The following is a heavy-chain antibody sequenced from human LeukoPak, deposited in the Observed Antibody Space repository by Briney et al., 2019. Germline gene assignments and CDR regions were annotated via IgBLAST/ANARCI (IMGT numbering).Heavy chain of an antibody. CDR1: GYSFTSHW. CDR2: IYPGDSHT. Sequence: ESLKISCKGSGYSFTSHWIGWVRQMSGKGLEWMGVIYPGDSHTRYSPSFQGQVTISADKSISTAFLQWSSLEASDTAMYYCARHLSGSYSGYYFDYWGQGTLVTVSS. V-gene: IGHV5-51*01. CDR3: ARHLSGSYSGYYFDY. D-gene: IGHD1-26*01. J-gene: IGHJ4*02.